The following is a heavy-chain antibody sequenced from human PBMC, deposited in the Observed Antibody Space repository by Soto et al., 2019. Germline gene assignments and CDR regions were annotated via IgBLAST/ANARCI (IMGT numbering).Heavy chain of an antibody. CDR2: IKQGGSEK. CDR3: VRDVGYDYVN. CDR1: GFTFISYW. V-gene: IGHV3-7*01. D-gene: IGHD5-12*01. J-gene: IGHJ4*02. Sequence: WGSLRLSCAVSGFTFISYWIIFFRQAPGKWLEWVATIKQGGSEKYYVDSVRGRFTISGDNAENSLFLQMNSLSAEDTAVYFCVRDVGYDYVNWGQGTLVTVSS.